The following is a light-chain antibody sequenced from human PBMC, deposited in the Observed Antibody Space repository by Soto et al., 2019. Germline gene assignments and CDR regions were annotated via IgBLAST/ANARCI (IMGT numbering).Light chain of an antibody. Sequence: QSALTQPPSASGSPGQSVTISCTGTSSDVGGYNYVSWYQQHPGKAPKFLIFEVSRRPSGVPDRFSGSTSGNTASLTVSGLQADDEADYYCSSYAGSNNPVIFGGGTKLTVL. V-gene: IGLV2-8*01. J-gene: IGLJ2*01. CDR2: EVS. CDR3: SSYAGSNNPVI. CDR1: SSDVGGYNY.